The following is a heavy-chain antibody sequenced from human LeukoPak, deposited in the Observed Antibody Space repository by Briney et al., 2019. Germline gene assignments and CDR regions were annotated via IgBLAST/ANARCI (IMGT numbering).Heavy chain of an antibody. CDR3: AKDQRGYDKPIDY. Sequence: QPGGSLRLSCAASEFTFSLYAMSWVRQAPGKGLEWVSAISGSGGYTDYADSVKGRFTISRDNSKNTLYVQMNGLRAEDTAVYYCAKDQRGYDKPIDYWGQGTLVTVSS. D-gene: IGHD5-12*01. CDR1: EFTFSLYA. CDR2: ISGSGGYT. J-gene: IGHJ4*02. V-gene: IGHV3-23*01.